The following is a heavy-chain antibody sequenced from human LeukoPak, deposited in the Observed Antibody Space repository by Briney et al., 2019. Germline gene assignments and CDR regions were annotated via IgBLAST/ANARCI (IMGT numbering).Heavy chain of an antibody. V-gene: IGHV4-59*01. J-gene: IGHJ4*02. CDR1: GGSISSYY. D-gene: IGHD2-21*02. Sequence: SETLSLTCTVSGGSISSYYWSWIRQPPGKGLEWIGYIYYSGSTNYNPSLKSRVTISVDTSKNQFSLRLNSVTAADTAVYYCGREGRRDLTDSWGQGTLVTVSS. CDR3: GREGRRDLTDS. CDR2: IYYSGST.